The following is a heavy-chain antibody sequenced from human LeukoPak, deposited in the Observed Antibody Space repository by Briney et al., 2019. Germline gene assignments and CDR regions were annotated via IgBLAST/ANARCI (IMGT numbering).Heavy chain of an antibody. D-gene: IGHD2-2*01. J-gene: IGHJ6*02. V-gene: IGHV1-2*02. CDR2: INPKIGGT. CDR1: GYTFTAYY. CDR3: ARAHCSANSCYEDYYNGLDV. Sequence: AAVKVSCNASGYTFTAYYLQWVRLAPGQGLEWMEWINPKIGGTEYAKRFQGRLNMTRDTSISTAYMELRRLRSHDTAVYYCARAHCSANSCYEDYYNGLDVWGQGTTVTVSS.